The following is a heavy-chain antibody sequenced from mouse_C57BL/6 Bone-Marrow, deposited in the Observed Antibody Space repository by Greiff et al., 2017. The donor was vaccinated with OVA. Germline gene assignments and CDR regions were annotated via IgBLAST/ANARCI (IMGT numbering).Heavy chain of an antibody. CDR2: IHPNSGST. CDR1: GYTFTSYW. CDR3: AAPRGYYSGSSYLPFAY. V-gene: IGHV1-64*01. J-gene: IGHJ3*01. Sequence: QVQLQQPGAELVKPGASVKLSCKASGYTFTSYWMHWVKQRPGQGLEWIGMIHPNSGSTNYNEKFKSKATLPVDKSSSTAYMQRSSLTSEDSAVYDCAAPRGYYSGSSYLPFAYWGQGTLVTVSA. D-gene: IGHD1-1*01.